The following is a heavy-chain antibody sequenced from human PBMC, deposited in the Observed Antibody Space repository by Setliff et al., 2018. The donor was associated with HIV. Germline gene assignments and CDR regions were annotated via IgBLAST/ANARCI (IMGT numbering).Heavy chain of an antibody. D-gene: IGHD3-10*01. Sequence: SLRLSCAASGFTVTRNYMSWVRQAPGKGLEWVSVIYSGSSTYYADSVKGRFTISRDNSKNTVYLQMNSLRAEDTAVYYCARDLSPPNSGIYFALDIWGQGTMVT. V-gene: IGHV3-66*01. J-gene: IGHJ3*02. CDR2: IYSGSST. CDR3: ARDLSPPNSGIYFALDI. CDR1: GFTVTRNY.